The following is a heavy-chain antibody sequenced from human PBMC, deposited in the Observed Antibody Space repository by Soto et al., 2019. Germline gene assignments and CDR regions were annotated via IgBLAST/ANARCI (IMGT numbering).Heavy chain of an antibody. CDR3: ARDRLANV. CDR2: IRSSAGII. D-gene: IGHD3-9*01. Sequence: QVQLVESGGGLVKPGVSLRLSCAASGFTFSDYYMSWIRQAPGKGLEWISSIRSSAGIIYYGDSVKGRFTISRDNARNSLFLQVNSLRAEDTAVYYCARDRLANVWGQGTTVTVSS. CDR1: GFTFSDYY. V-gene: IGHV3-11*01. J-gene: IGHJ6*02.